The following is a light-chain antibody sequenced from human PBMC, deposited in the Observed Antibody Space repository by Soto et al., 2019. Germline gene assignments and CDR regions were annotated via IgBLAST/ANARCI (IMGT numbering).Light chain of an antibody. Sequence: QSALTQPASVSGSPGQSITISCTGTSSDIGADDFVSWYQHHPDKTPKLIIFEVTYRPTGISHRFSASKSGNTASLTISGLGAEDEAFYYCSSYRKTTFPHVVFGGGTKLTVL. CDR2: EVT. CDR1: SSDIGADDF. J-gene: IGLJ2*01. V-gene: IGLV2-14*01. CDR3: SSYRKTTFPHVV.